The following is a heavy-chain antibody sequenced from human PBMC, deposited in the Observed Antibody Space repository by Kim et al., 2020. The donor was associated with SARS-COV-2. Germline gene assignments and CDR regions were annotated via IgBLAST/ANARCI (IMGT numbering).Heavy chain of an antibody. Sequence: GGSLRLSCAASGFSFSDYYMTWIRQAPGKGLEWVAYINSDGSSINYADSVNGRFTISKDNTKKSLSLQMNSLTPEDTAVYYCVREPSNRGRGTLVTVSA. CDR3: VREPSN. CDR2: INSDGSSI. V-gene: IGHV3-11*01. CDR1: GFSFSDYY. J-gene: IGHJ4*02.